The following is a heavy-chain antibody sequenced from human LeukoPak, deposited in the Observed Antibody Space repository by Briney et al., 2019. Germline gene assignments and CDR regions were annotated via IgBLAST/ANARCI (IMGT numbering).Heavy chain of an antibody. D-gene: IGHD6-19*01. CDR3: ARGGSLGY. V-gene: IGHV3-48*03. Sequence: GGSLSLSCAAPGFTFSSYEMNWVRQAPGKGLEWVSKISSSGSAIYYADSVKGRFTISRDNAKSTLYLQMNSLRVEDTAVYYCARGGSLGYWGRGTLVTVS. J-gene: IGHJ4*02. CDR2: ISSSGSAI. CDR1: GFTFSSYE.